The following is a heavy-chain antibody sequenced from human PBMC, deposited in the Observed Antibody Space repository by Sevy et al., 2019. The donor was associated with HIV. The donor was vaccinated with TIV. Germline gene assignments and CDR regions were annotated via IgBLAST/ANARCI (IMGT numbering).Heavy chain of an antibody. J-gene: IGHJ4*02. V-gene: IGHV4-34*01. CDR2: IIPSGIT. CDR1: GGSFSGYY. Sequence: SETLSLTCAVHGGSFSGYYWSWIRQPPGKGLEWIGEIIPSGITNYNPSLKSRVTISIDTSKNQFSLKVKSVTAADTAIYYCARGQWEHPYWGQGTQVTVSS. D-gene: IGHD1-26*01. CDR3: ARGQWEHPY.